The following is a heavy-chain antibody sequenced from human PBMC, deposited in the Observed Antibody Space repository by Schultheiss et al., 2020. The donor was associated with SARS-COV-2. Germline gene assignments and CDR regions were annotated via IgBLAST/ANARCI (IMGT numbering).Heavy chain of an antibody. CDR1: GFTVSSNY. D-gene: IGHD5-12*01. V-gene: IGHV3-53*05. J-gene: IGHJ6*02. Sequence: GGSLRLSCAASGFTVSSNYMSWVRQAPGKGLEWVSVIYSGGSTYYADSVKGRFTISRDNSKNTLYLQMNSLRAEDTAVYYCATEYSGYDGGDYYYYYGMDVWGQGTTVTVSS. CDR2: IYSGGST. CDR3: ATEYSGYDGGDYYYYYGMDV.